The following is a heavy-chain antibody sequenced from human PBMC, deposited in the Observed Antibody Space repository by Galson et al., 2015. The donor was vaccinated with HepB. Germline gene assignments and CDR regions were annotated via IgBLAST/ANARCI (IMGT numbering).Heavy chain of an antibody. CDR3: ARGDLRLLGLLFYGGVHLVP. Sequence: SVKVSCKASGYIFTSYGINWVRQATGQGLEWMGWMDPNNGNTTYTQKFQGRVAMTRNTSINTAYMELSNLKSEDTAVYYCARGDLRLLGLLFYGGVHLVPWGQGAQVTVSS. CDR2: MDPNNGNT. D-gene: IGHD3-3*01. J-gene: IGHJ5*02. V-gene: IGHV1-8*01. CDR1: GYIFTSYG.